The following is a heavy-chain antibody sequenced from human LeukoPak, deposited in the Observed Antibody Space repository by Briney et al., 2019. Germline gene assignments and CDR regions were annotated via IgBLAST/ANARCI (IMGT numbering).Heavy chain of an antibody. CDR3: AKSNRYCDTASCYEAFDI. CDR1: RASISIYS. J-gene: IGHJ3*02. CDR2: IYYSGSP. V-gene: IGHV4-59*03. Sequence: SETLSLTCTVSRASISIYSWSWIRQPPGQGLEWLGYIYYSGSPNYNPSHKNLVTMSIDTSRNQFSLKVNSVTAADTAVYYCAKSNRYCDTASCYEAFDIWGQGTMVTVSS. D-gene: IGHD2-2*01.